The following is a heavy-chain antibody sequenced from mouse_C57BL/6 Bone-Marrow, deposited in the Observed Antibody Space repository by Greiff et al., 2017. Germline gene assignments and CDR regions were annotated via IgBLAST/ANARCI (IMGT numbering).Heavy chain of an antibody. D-gene: IGHD3-3*01. Sequence: EVQGVESGGGLVKPGGSLKLSCAASGFTFSSYAMSWVRQTPEKRLEWVAIISAGGSYTYYPNNVKGRSTISRDNAKNNLYLQMSHLTSEDTAMYYCAREGWSPRYWGEDTTLTESS. CDR1: GFTFSSYA. CDR3: AREGWSPRY. V-gene: IGHV5-4*01. J-gene: IGHJ2*01. CDR2: ISAGGSYT.